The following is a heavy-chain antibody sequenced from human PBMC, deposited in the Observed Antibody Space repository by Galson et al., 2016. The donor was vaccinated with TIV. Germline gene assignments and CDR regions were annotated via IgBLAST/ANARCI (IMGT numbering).Heavy chain of an antibody. V-gene: IGHV1-2*02. J-gene: IGHJ4*02. CDR2: INTVSGGT. Sequence: SVKVSCKASGYTFTDYFIHWVRQAPGQGLEWMGWINTVSGGTNFAQRFQGRVTMTRDTSISTASMELTRLTSDDSAVYFCSREYGSHTGFGVWGQRTLVTVSS. D-gene: IGHD3-16*01. CDR1: GYTFTDYF. CDR3: SREYGSHTGFGV.